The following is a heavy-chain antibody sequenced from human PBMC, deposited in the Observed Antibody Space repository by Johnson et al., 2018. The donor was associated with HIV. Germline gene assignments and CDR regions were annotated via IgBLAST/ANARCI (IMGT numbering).Heavy chain of an antibody. CDR3: AKWGSMRATSAFDI. CDR2: ISTSGGGI. CDR1: GFTFTDYY. Sequence: QVQLVESGGSLVKPGGSMRLSCAASGFTFTDYYMTWIRQAPGKGLEWVSHISTSGGGIYYADSVKGRLTISRDNSKNTLYLQMNSLRAEDTAVYYCAKWGSMRATSAFDIWGQGTMVTVSS. J-gene: IGHJ3*02. V-gene: IGHV3-11*04. D-gene: IGHD1-26*01.